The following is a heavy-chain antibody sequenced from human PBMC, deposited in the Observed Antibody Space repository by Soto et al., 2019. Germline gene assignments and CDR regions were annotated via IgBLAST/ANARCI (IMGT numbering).Heavy chain of an antibody. CDR2: ISSSGSTI. J-gene: IGHJ4*02. Sequence: GSPRICSAACGVTFSDYYMSWIRKAPGKGLEWVSYISSSGSTIYYADSVKGRFTISRDNAKNSLYLQMNSLRAEDTAVYYCARSGAVIAPSAYWGQGTLVP. V-gene: IGHV3-11*01. CDR1: GVTFSDYY. CDR3: ARSGAVIAPSAY. D-gene: IGHD3-16*02.